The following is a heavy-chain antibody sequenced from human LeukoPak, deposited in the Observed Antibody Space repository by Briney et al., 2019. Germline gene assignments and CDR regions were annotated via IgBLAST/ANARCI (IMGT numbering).Heavy chain of an antibody. CDR2: IYYSGST. D-gene: IGHD3-10*01. CDR1: GGSISSYY. V-gene: IGHV4-59*01. CDR3: ARDRDYYGSGSYFDP. J-gene: IGHJ5*02. Sequence: SETLSLTCTVSGGSISSYYWSWIRQPPGKGLEWIGYIYYSGSTNYNPSLKSRVTIPVDTSKNQFSLKLSSVTAADTAVYYCARDRDYYGSGSYFDPWGQGTLVTVSS.